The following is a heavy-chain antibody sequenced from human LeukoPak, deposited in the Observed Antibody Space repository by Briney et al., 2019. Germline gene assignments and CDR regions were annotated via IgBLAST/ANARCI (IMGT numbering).Heavy chain of an antibody. V-gene: IGHV1-69*13. CDR2: IIPIFGTA. CDR3: ARGNFPIVVVTALDY. Sequence: SVKVSCRASGGTFSSYAISWVRQAPGQGLEWMGGIIPIFGTANYAQKFQGRVTITADESTSTAYMELSSLRSDDTAVYYCARGNFPIVVVTALDYWGQGTLVTVSS. CDR1: GGTFSSYA. D-gene: IGHD2-21*02. J-gene: IGHJ4*02.